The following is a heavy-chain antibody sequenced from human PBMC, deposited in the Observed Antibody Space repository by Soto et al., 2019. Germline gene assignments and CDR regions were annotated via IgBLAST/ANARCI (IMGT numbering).Heavy chain of an antibody. V-gene: IGHV5-10-1*01. CDR1: GYSFAGYW. J-gene: IGHJ4*02. CDR3: ARQIYDSDTGPNFQYYFDS. Sequence: GESLKISCKGSGYSFAGYWITWERQKPGKGLEWMGRIDPSDSQTYYSPSFRGHVTISVTKSITTVFLQWSSLRASDTAMYYCARQIYDSDTGPNFQYYFDSWDQGTPVTVSS. D-gene: IGHD3-22*01. CDR2: IDPSDSQT.